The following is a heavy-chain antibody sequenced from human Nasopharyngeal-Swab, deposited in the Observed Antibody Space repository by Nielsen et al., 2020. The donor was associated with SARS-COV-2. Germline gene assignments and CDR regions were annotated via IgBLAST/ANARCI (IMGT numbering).Heavy chain of an antibody. J-gene: IGHJ4*02. Sequence: SLKISCAASGFTFDDYAMHWVRQAPGKGLEWVSGISWNSGSIGYADSVKGRFTISRDNAKNSLYLQMNSLRAEDTAVYYCARPQCRGGGDCHYYFDYWGQGTLVTVSS. CDR1: GFTFDDYA. D-gene: IGHD2-21*02. CDR3: ARPQCRGGGDCHYYFDY. V-gene: IGHV3-9*01. CDR2: ISWNSGSI.